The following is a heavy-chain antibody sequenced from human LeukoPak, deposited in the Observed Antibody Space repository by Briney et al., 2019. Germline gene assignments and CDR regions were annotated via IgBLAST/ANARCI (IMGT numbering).Heavy chain of an antibody. J-gene: IGHJ4*02. CDR2: IYSGGST. D-gene: IGHD3-10*01. CDR1: GFTVSSNY. Sequence: GGSLRLSCAASGFTVSSNYMSWVRQAPGKGLEWVSVIYSGGSTYYADSVKGRFTISRDNSKNTLYLQMNSLRAEATAVYYCARALWSGVPHPGYGGQGTLVPFS. CDR3: ARALWSGVPHPGY. V-gene: IGHV3-66*02.